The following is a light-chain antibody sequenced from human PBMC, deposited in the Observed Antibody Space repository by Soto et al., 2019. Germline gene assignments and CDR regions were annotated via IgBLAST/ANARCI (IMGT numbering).Light chain of an antibody. CDR2: GAS. CDR1: HRVSSY. V-gene: IGKV3-20*01. CDR3: QQYGSSSWT. J-gene: IGKJ1*01. Sequence: EIVLTQSPGTLSLSPGERVTLSCRASHRVSSYLAWYQQKPGQAPRLLIYGASSRATGIPDRVSGSGSGTDFTLTISRLEPEDFAVYYCQQYGSSSWTFGQGTKVDIK.